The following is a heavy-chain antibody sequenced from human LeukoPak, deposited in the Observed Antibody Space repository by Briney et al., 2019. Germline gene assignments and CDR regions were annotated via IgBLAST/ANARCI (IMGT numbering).Heavy chain of an antibody. CDR3: ARDPANDYGDYRFDY. V-gene: IGHV1-8*02. CDR2: MNPNSGNT. Sequence: VASVKVSCKASGYTFTSYDINWVRQATGQGLEWMGWMNPNSGNTSYAQKFQGRVTMTRDMSTSTVYMELSSLRSEDTAVYYCARDPANDYGDYRFDYWGQGTLVTVSS. CDR1: GYTFTSYD. D-gene: IGHD4-17*01. J-gene: IGHJ4*02.